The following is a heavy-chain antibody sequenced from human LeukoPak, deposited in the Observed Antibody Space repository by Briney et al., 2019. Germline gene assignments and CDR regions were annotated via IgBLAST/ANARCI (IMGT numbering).Heavy chain of an antibody. Sequence: GGSLRLSCAASGFTFSSYWMHWVRQAPGKGLVWVSRIDTDGSSTSYADSVKGRFTISRDNAKNPLYLQMNSLRAEDTAVYYCARDLRYFDSTGYYYFDYWGQGTLVTVSS. CDR3: ARDLRYFDSTGYYYFDY. CDR2: IDTDGSST. D-gene: IGHD3-22*01. CDR1: GFTFSSYW. J-gene: IGHJ4*02. V-gene: IGHV3-74*01.